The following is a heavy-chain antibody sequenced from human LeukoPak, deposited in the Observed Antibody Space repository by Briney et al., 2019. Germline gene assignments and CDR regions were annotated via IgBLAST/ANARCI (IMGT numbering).Heavy chain of an antibody. Sequence: GGSLRLSCAASGFTFSNAWMSWVRQAPGKGLEWVGRIKSKTDGGTTDYAAPVKGRFTISRDDSKNTLYLQMNSLKTEDTAVYHCTTDRERYFDWSSPYYFDYWGQGTLVTVSS. CDR1: GFTFSNAW. CDR2: IKSKTDGGTT. V-gene: IGHV3-15*01. J-gene: IGHJ4*02. CDR3: TTDRERYFDWSSPYYFDY. D-gene: IGHD3-9*01.